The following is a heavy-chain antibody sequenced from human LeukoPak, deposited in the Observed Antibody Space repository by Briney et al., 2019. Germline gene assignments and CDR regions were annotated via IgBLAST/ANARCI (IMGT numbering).Heavy chain of an antibody. CDR1: GYSFTSDW. D-gene: IGHD2-15*01. J-gene: IGHJ4*02. V-gene: IGHV5-51*01. CDR3: ARLSGRVVCSAGSCYIDS. CDR2: IYPGDSDT. Sequence: GESLKISCKGSGYSFTSDWIGWVRQMPEKGLEWMGIIYPGDSDTRYSPSFQGQVTISADKSVNTAYLQWSSLKASDTAMYYCARLSGRVVCSAGSCYIDSWGQGTLVTVSS.